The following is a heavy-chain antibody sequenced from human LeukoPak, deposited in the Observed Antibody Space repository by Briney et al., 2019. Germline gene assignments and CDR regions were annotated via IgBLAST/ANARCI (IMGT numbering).Heavy chain of an antibody. Sequence: GASVKVSCKASGYTFTSYYMHWVRQAPGQGLEWMGIINPSGGSTSYAQKFQGRVTMTRDTSTSTVYMELRSLRSDDTAVYYCARGPYSNYPFDYWGQGTLVTVSS. J-gene: IGHJ4*02. V-gene: IGHV1-46*01. CDR1: GYTFTSYY. CDR3: ARGPYSNYPFDY. CDR2: INPSGGST. D-gene: IGHD4-11*01.